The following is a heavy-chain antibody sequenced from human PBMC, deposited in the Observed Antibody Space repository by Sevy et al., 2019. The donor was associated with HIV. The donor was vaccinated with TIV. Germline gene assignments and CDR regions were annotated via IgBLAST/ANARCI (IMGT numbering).Heavy chain of an antibody. CDR1: GDSISSGSYY. D-gene: IGHD5-12*01. CDR3: XXXXXXXVAHFDY. CDR2: IYISGGT. Sequence: SETLSLTCTVSGDSISSGSYYWSWIRQPAGKELEWIGRIYISGGTDYNPSLKSRVTISIDTSKNQFSLQLTSVTAAXXXXXXXXXXXXXXVAHFDYWGQGTLVTVSS. J-gene: IGHJ4*02. V-gene: IGHV4-61*02.